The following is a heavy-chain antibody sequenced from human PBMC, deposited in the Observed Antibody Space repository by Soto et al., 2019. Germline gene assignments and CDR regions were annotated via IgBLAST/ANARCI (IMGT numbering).Heavy chain of an antibody. CDR2: IIPIFGTA. J-gene: IGHJ5*02. Sequence: SVKVSCKASGGTFSSYAISWVRQAPGQGLEWMGGIIPIFGTANYAQKFQGRVTITADESTSTAYMELSSLRSEDTAVYYCARETYCSSTSCYPPDPWGQGTLVTVSS. D-gene: IGHD2-2*01. CDR1: GGTFSSYA. CDR3: ARETYCSSTSCYPPDP. V-gene: IGHV1-69*13.